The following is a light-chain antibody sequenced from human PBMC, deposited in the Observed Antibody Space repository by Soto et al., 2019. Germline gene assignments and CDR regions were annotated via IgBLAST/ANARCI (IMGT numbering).Light chain of an antibody. CDR2: GAS. J-gene: IGKJ1*01. CDR3: HQFATTRS. V-gene: IGKV3-20*01. Sequence: IVLTQSPGTLSLSPAAGATLSCRASQSLSSSFLAWYQQKPGQAPRLIIYGASSRAAGIPDRFSGSGSGTDFTLTISSLEPEDFAVYYCHQFATTRSFGQGTNVDI. CDR1: QSLSSSF.